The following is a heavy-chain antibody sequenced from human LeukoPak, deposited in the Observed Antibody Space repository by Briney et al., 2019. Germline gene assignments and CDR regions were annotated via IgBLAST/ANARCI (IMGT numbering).Heavy chain of an antibody. J-gene: IGHJ6*02. CDR2: IYSKTDGGTT. D-gene: IGHD3-16*02. CDR3: TTDSTYRGMAV. V-gene: IGHV3-15*01. Sequence: GGSLRLSCAASGSTFSDYYMSWVRQAPGQGLEWVGRIYSKTDGGTTDHAAPVKGRFTISRDDSKDTLYLQMISLNTEDTAVYYCTTDSTYRGMAVWGQGTTVTVSS. CDR1: GSTFSDYY.